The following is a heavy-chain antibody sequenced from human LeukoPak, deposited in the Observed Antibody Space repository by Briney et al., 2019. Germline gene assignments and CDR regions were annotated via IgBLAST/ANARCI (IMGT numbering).Heavy chain of an antibody. CDR3: ARDCRPSGTGFDY. CDR2: ISAYNGNT. CDR1: GYTFTAYY. V-gene: IGHV1-2*02. Sequence: ASVKVSCMASGYTFTAYYMHWVRQAPGQGLAWMGWISAYNGNTNYAQKFQGRVTMTRDTSISTAYMELSRLRSDDTAVYYCARDCRPSGTGFDYWGQGTLVTVSS. J-gene: IGHJ4*02. D-gene: IGHD2-8*02.